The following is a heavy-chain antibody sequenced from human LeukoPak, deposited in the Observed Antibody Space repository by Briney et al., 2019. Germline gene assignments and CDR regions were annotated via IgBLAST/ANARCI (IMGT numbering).Heavy chain of an antibody. J-gene: IGHJ4*02. CDR2: IRYDGSNK. V-gene: IGHV3-30*02. Sequence: PGGSLRVSCAASGFTFSTYGMHWVRQAPGKGLEWVAFIRYDGSNKYYADSVKGRFTISRDNSKNTMYLQMNSLRAEDTAMYYCVCGPDFDYWGQGTLDTVSS. CDR3: VCGPDFDY. CDR1: GFTFSTYG.